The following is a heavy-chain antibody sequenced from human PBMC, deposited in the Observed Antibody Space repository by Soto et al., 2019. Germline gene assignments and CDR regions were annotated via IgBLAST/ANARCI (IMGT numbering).Heavy chain of an antibody. CDR1: GFTFSSYW. D-gene: IGHD6-6*01. J-gene: IGHJ6*03. Sequence: GGSLRLSCAASGFTFSSYWMSWVRQAPGKGLEWVANIKQDGSEKYYVDSVKGRFTISRDNAKNSLYLQMNSLRAEDTAVYYCARVIAAQHFYYYYMDVWGKGTTVTVSS. V-gene: IGHV3-7*01. CDR3: ARVIAAQHFYYYYMDV. CDR2: IKQDGSEK.